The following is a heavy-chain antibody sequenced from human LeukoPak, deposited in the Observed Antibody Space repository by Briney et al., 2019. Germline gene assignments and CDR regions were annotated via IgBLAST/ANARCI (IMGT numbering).Heavy chain of an antibody. CDR2: IYYSGST. Sequence: SETLSLTCTVSGGSLSSYYWSWIRQPPGKGLEWIGYIYYSGSTNYNPSLKSRVTISVDTSKNQFPLKLSSVTAADTAVYYCARGLSLYYFDYWGQGTLVTVSS. V-gene: IGHV4-59*01. J-gene: IGHJ4*02. CDR1: GGSLSSYY. CDR3: ARGLSLYYFDY.